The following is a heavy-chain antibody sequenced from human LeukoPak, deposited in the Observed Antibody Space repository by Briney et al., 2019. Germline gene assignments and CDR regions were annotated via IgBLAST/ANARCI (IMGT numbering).Heavy chain of an antibody. D-gene: IGHD3-3*01. CDR2: IYYSGNT. J-gene: IGHJ4*02. Sequence: PSETLSLTCTVSGGSISSSSYYWGWIRQPPGKGLEWIGSIYYSGNTYYNPSLKSRVTISVDTSKNQFSLKLSSVTAADTAVYYCARQSVTVGDFWSGYYLYYFDYWGQGTLVTVSS. CDR1: GGSISSSSYY. CDR3: ARQSVTVGDFWSGYYLYYFDY. V-gene: IGHV4-39*07.